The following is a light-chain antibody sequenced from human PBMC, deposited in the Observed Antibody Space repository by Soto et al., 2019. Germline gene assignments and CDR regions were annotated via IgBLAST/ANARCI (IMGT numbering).Light chain of an antibody. CDR3: QQYGSS. CDR2: GAS. Sequence: EIVLTQSPGTLSLSPGERATLSCRASQSVSSSYLAWYQQKPGQAPRLLIYGASSRATGIPDRFSGSGSGTDFTLTISRLETEDFAVYYCQQYGSSFGQGSKV. V-gene: IGKV3-20*01. CDR1: QSVSSSY. J-gene: IGKJ1*01.